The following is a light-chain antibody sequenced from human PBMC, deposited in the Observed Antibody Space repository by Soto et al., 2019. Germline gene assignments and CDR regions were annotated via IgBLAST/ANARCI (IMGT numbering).Light chain of an antibody. CDR1: QSISSY. J-gene: IGKJ4*01. CDR3: QQSYSTPT. V-gene: IGKV1-39*01. Sequence: DIQMTQSPSSLSASVGDRVTITCRASQSISSYLNWYQQKPGKASKILIYAASSLQSGVPSRFSGSGSGTDFTLTISRLQPEDFATYYCQQSYSTPTFGGGTKVEIK. CDR2: AAS.